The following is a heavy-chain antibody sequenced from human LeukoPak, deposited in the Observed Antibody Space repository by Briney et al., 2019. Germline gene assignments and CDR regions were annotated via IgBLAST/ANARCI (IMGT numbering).Heavy chain of an antibody. D-gene: IGHD3-10*02. CDR3: AKELDTMFFDY. J-gene: IGHJ4*02. CDR1: GFNFDRYT. Sequence: QTGGSLRLPCATSGFNFDRYTIHWVRQAPGKGLEWVSLAGWAGGTTFYSDSVRGRFTISRDSGRKSVCLQMNSLTTDDTAFYFCAKELDTMFFDYWGQGALVTVSS. CDR2: AGWAGGTT. V-gene: IGHV3-43*01.